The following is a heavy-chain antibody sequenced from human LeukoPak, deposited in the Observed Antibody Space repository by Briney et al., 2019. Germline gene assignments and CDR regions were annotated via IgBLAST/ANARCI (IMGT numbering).Heavy chain of an antibody. CDR1: GFTFSSYG. V-gene: IGHV3-33*01. CDR3: ARGQEASGAYYYDSSGYYWDFDY. D-gene: IGHD3-22*01. CDR2: IWYDGSNK. Sequence: GGSLRLSCAASGFTFSSYGMHWVRQAPGKGLEWVAVIWYDGSNKYYADSVKGRFTISRDNSKNTLYLQMNSLRAEDTAVYYCARGQEASGAYYYDSSGYYWDFDYWGQGTLVTVSS. J-gene: IGHJ4*02.